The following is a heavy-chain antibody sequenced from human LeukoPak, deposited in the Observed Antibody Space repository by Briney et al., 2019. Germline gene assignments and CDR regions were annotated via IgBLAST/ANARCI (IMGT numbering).Heavy chain of an antibody. D-gene: IGHD4-23*01. V-gene: IGHV3-64*01. CDR3: ASSYGSNKNPFEY. Sequence: GWSLRLSCAASGFTFSSYAMHWVRQAPGKGLEYGSAISSSGDSTYYANSVRGRFTISRDNSKNTLYLQMGSLRAEDTAVYYCASSYGSNKNPFEYWGQGTLVTVSS. CDR1: GFTFSSYA. CDR2: ISSSGDST. J-gene: IGHJ4*02.